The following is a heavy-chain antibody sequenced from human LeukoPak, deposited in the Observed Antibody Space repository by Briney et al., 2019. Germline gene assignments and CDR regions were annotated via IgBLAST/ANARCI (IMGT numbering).Heavy chain of an antibody. Sequence: ASVKVSCKVSGYTLTELSMHWVRQAPGKGLEWMGWVNPNSGGTNYAQKFQGRVTMTRDTSISTAYMELSRLRSDDTAVYYCARTSQVRVPQYYYASWVYYFDYWGQGTLVTVSS. V-gene: IGHV1-2*02. CDR1: GYTLTELS. CDR3: ARTSQVRVPQYYYASWVYYFDY. D-gene: IGHD3-10*01. CDR2: VNPNSGGT. J-gene: IGHJ4*02.